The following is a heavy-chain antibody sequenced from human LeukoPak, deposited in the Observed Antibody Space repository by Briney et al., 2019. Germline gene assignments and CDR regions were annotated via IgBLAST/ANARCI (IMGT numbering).Heavy chain of an antibody. Sequence: PGGSLRLSCAASGFTFSSYAMSWVRQAPGKGLEWVTLISYDGNNKYYADSVKGRFTISRDNSNNTLYLQMNSLRAEDTAVYYCASRDPRISRSFDYWGQGTLVTVSS. CDR1: GFTFSSYA. V-gene: IGHV3-30-3*01. CDR2: ISYDGNNK. CDR3: ASRDPRISRSFDY. J-gene: IGHJ4*02. D-gene: IGHD6-13*01.